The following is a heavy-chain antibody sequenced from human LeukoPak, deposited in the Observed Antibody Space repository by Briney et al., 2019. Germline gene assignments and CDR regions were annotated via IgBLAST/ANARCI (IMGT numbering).Heavy chain of an antibody. D-gene: IGHD3-22*01. CDR3: ARPYYYDSSGYYSSYFDY. CDR1: GFTFSSYE. J-gene: IGHJ4*02. V-gene: IGHV3-48*03. CDR2: ISSSSSSI. Sequence: GGSLRLSCAASGFTFSSYEMNWVRQAPGKGLEWVSYISSSSSSIYYADSVKGRFTISRDNAKNSLYLQMNSLRAVDTAVYYCARPYYYDSSGYYSSYFDYWGQGTLVTVSS.